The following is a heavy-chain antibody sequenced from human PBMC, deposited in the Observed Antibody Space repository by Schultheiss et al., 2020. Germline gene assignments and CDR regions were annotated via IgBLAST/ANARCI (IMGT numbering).Heavy chain of an antibody. Sequence: LRLSCTVSGGSISSGSYYWSWIRQPAGMGLEWIGRIYTSGSTNYNPSLKSRVTISVDTSKNQFSLKLSSVTAADTAVYYCAREERDGSGFDWGQGTLVTVSS. CDR2: IYTSGST. CDR1: GGSISSGSYY. CDR3: AREERDGSGFD. J-gene: IGHJ4*02. V-gene: IGHV4-61*02. D-gene: IGHD3-10*01.